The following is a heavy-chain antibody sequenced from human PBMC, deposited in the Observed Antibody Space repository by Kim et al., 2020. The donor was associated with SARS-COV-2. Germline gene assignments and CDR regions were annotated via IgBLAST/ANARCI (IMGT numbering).Heavy chain of an antibody. V-gene: IGHV1-18*01. J-gene: IGHJ4*02. CDR3: AREEHSSGWPTGY. Sequence: YAQKLQGRVTMTTDTSTSTAYMELRSLRSDDTAVYYCAREEHSSGWPTGYWGQGTLVTVSS. D-gene: IGHD6-19*01.